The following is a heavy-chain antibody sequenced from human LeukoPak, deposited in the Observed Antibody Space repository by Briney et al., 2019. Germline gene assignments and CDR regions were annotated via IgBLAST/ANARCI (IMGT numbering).Heavy chain of an antibody. Sequence: GRSLRLSCAASGFTFSSCGMHWVRQAPGKGLEWVAVVWYDGSNKYYADSVKGRFTISRDNSKNTLYLQMNSLRAEDTAVYYCAKEGTLLEYSSSWGFFDYWGQGTLSPPPQ. CDR3: AKEGTLLEYSSSWGFFDY. CDR1: GFTFSSCG. J-gene: IGHJ4*02. CDR2: VWYDGSNK. D-gene: IGHD6-6*01. V-gene: IGHV3-33*06.